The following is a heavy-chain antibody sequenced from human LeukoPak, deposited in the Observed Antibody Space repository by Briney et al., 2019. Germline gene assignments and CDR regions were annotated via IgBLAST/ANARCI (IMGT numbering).Heavy chain of an antibody. J-gene: IGHJ6*02. CDR3: ARDMRATSLYYYYGMDV. CDR2: IYTSGST. Sequence: KASETLSLTCTVSGGSISSYYWSWIRQPAGKGLEWIGRIYTSGSTNYNPSLKSRVTISVDTSKNQFSLKLSSVTAADTAVYYCARDMRATSLYYYYGMDVWGQGTTVTVSS. CDR1: GGSISSYY. D-gene: IGHD1-26*01. V-gene: IGHV4-4*07.